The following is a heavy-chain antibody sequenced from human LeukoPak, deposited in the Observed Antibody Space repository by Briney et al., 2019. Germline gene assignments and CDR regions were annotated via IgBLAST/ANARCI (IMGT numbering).Heavy chain of an antibody. CDR1: GFTFSSYD. CDR3: ARVGDSSGSYDY. CDR2: IGTAGDT. Sequence: GGSLRLSCAASGFTFSSYDMHWVRQATGKGLEWVSAIGTAGDTYYPGSVKGRFTISRENAKNSLYLQMNSLRAGDTAVYYCARVGDSSGSYDYWGQGPWSPSPQ. V-gene: IGHV3-13*01. J-gene: IGHJ4*02. D-gene: IGHD3-22*01.